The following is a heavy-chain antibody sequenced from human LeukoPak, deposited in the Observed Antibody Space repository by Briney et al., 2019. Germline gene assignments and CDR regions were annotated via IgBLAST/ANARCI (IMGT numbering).Heavy chain of an antibody. CDR1: GFSFSTYE. V-gene: IGHV3-48*03. CDR3: ARDYYYGSGRFDY. D-gene: IGHD3-10*01. J-gene: IGHJ4*02. Sequence: GGSLRLSCAASGFSFSTYEMNWVRQAPGKGLEWVSYISSSGTTIYYAGSVKGRLTISRDNAKNSLYLQMNSLRAEDTAVYYSARDYYYGSGRFDYWGQGTMVTVSS. CDR2: ISSSGTTI.